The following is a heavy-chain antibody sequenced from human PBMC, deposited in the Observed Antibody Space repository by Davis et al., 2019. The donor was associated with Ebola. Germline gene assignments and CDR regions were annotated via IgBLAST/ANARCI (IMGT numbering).Heavy chain of an antibody. D-gene: IGHD6-13*01. CDR3: ARHVYSSSWFDY. CDR1: GYSFNTYW. Sequence: GESLKISCQGSGYSFNTYWIAWVRQMPGKGLEWMGIIYPRDSDTRYRPSFEGQVTISVDRSISTAYLQWSSLKASDTAMYYCARHVYSSSWFDYWGQGTLVTVSS. J-gene: IGHJ4*02. V-gene: IGHV5-51*01. CDR2: IYPRDSDT.